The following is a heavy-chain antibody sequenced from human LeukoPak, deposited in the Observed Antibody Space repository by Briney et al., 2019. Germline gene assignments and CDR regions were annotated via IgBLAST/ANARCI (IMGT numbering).Heavy chain of an antibody. CDR3: AIFGAIAVAGRVY. J-gene: IGHJ4*02. CDR2: INPNSGDT. D-gene: IGHD6-19*01. V-gene: IGHV1-2*02. CDR1: GYTFTGYD. Sequence: ASVKVSCKASGYTFTGYDMHWVRQAPGQGLEWMGWINPNSGDTNYAQKFQGRVTMTRDTSISTAYMELSRLRSDDTAVYYCAIFGAIAVAGRVYWGQGTLVTVSS.